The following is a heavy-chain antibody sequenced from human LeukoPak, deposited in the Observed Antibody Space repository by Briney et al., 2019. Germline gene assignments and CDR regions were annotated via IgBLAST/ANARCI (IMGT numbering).Heavy chain of an antibody. CDR3: ARALSITILGFDY. CDR2: ISAYNGNT. V-gene: IGHV1-18*01. D-gene: IGHD3-3*01. J-gene: IGHJ4*02. CDR1: GYTFTSYG. Sequence: ASVKVSCKASGYTFTSYGISWVRQAPGQGLEWMGWISAYNGNTNYAQKFQGRVTITADKSTSTAYMELSSLRSEDTAVYYCARALSITILGFDYWGQGTLVTVSS.